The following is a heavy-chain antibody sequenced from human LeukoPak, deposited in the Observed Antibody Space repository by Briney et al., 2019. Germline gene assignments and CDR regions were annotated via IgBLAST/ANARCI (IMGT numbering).Heavy chain of an antibody. CDR2: IKSDGGTT. V-gene: IGHV3-15*01. Sequence: GGSLRLSCAASGFTFSNAWMSWVRQTPGKGLEWVGRIKSDGGTTDYAAPVKGRFSISRDDSKNTLYLQMNSLEAEDTAVYYCATDLGDYGDYLHCWGQGAQVTVSS. D-gene: IGHD4-17*01. J-gene: IGHJ4*02. CDR3: ATDLGDYGDYLHC. CDR1: GFTFSNAW.